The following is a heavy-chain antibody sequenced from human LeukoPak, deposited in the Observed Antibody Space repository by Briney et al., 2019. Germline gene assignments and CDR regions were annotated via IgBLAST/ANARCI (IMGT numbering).Heavy chain of an antibody. V-gene: IGHV1-2*02. D-gene: IGHD2-2*01. Sequence: ASVKVSCRASGYTFTGYYLHWVRQAPGQGLEWMGWINPNSGGTNYAQKFQGRVTMTRDTSISTAYMELSRLRSGDTAVYYCAREGEYGWSSTSCYGHVFDYWGQGTLVTASS. J-gene: IGHJ4*02. CDR2: INPNSGGT. CDR3: AREGEYGWSSTSCYGHVFDY. CDR1: GYTFTGYY.